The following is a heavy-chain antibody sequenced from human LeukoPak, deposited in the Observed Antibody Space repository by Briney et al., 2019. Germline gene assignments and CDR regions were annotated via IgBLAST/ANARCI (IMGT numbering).Heavy chain of an antibody. CDR3: ARTYDSSGYSLD. Sequence: SETLSLTCTVSGGSISSYYWSWIRQPPGKGLEWIGYIYYSGSTNYNPSLKSRVTISVVTSKNQFSLKLSSVTAADTAVYYCARTYDSSGYSLDWGQGTLVTVSS. CDR1: GGSISSYY. V-gene: IGHV4-59*01. J-gene: IGHJ4*02. CDR2: IYYSGST. D-gene: IGHD3-22*01.